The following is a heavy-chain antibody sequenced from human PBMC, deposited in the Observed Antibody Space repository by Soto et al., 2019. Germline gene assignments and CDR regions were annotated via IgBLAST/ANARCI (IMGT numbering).Heavy chain of an antibody. D-gene: IGHD2-2*02. V-gene: IGHV4-31*03. CDR1: GGSISSGGYY. Sequence: PSETLSLTCTVSGGSISSGGYYCSWIRQHPGKGLEWIGYIYYSGSTYYNPSLKSRVTISVDTSKNQFSLKLSSVTAEDTAVYYCAREYTAWPLAYGLDVWGQGTTVTVSS. J-gene: IGHJ6*02. CDR2: IYYSGST. CDR3: AREYTAWPLAYGLDV.